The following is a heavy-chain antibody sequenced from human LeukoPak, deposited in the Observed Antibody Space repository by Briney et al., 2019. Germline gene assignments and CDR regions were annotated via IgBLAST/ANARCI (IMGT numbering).Heavy chain of an antibody. J-gene: IGHJ4*02. D-gene: IGHD3-9*01. CDR3: APRSITTGYYQH. CDR2: IHYNGNT. CDR1: GGSISSTIYY. Sequence: SGTLSLTCTVSGGSISSTIYYWAWIRQPPGQGLVWIGSIHYNGNTYYSPSLKSPITISVDTAKNQFSLKLTSVTAADTAVYYCAPRSITTGYYQHWGQGTLVTVSS. V-gene: IGHV4-39*01.